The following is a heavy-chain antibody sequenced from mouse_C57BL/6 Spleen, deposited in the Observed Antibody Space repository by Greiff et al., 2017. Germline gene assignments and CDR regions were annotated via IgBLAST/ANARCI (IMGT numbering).Heavy chain of an antibody. Sequence: VQLQQPGAELVKPGASVKMSCKASGYTFTSYWMHWVKQRPGRGLEWIGRIDPNSGGTKYKEKFKSKATMTVDTPSSTAYLQLSSLTSEDSAVYYCARGGDYYGNSYDYFDYWGQGTTLTVSS. J-gene: IGHJ2*01. V-gene: IGHV1-72*01. CDR1: GYTFTSYW. CDR3: ARGGDYYGNSYDYFDY. D-gene: IGHD1-1*01. CDR2: IDPNSGGT.